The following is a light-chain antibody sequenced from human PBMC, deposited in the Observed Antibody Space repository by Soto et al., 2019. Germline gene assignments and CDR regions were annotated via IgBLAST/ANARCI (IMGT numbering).Light chain of an antibody. CDR3: QQYYSTPWT. V-gene: IGKV4-1*01. J-gene: IGKJ1*01. Sequence: DIVMTQSPDSLAVSLGERATINCKSSQSVSYSSNNKNYLAWYQQKPGQPPKLLIYWASTRESGVPDRFSGSGSGTDFTLTISSLQAEDLAVYYCQQYYSTPWTFGQGTKVEIK. CDR2: WAS. CDR1: QSVSYSSNNKNY.